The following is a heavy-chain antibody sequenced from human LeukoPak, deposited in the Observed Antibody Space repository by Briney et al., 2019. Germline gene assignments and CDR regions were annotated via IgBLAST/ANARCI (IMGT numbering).Heavy chain of an antibody. CDR3: ARRGQAAGSKGAFHY. CDR2: IDYSGTT. D-gene: IGHD6-13*01. V-gene: IGHV4-39*01. Sequence: SETLSLTCTVSGGSISSGSYYWGWIRQPPGKGLEWIGSIDYSGTTYYNPSLKSRATIAVDTSKNQFSLKLSSVTAADTALYYCARRGQAAGSKGAFHYSGQATLGTVSS. CDR1: GGSISSGSYY. J-gene: IGHJ4*02.